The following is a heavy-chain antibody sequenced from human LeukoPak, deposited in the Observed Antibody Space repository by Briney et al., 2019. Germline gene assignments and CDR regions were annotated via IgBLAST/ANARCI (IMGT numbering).Heavy chain of an antibody. CDR3: ARLGNYYDSSGYSYFDY. J-gene: IGHJ4*02. Sequence: ASVKVSCKASGYTFTSYYMHWVRQAPGQGLEWMGWINPNSGGTNCAQKFQGRVTMTRDTSISTAYMELSRLRSDDTAVYYCARLGNYYDSSGYSYFDYWGQGTLVTVSS. V-gene: IGHV1-2*02. CDR2: INPNSGGT. D-gene: IGHD3-22*01. CDR1: GYTFTSYY.